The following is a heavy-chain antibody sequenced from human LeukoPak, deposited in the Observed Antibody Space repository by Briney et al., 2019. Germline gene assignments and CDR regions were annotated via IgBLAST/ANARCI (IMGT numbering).Heavy chain of an antibody. Sequence: GGSLRLSCAASGFTFSSYGMHWVRQAPGKGLEWVAFIRYDGSNKYYADSVKGRFTISRDDSKNTLYLQMNSLRAEDTAVYYCAKDLAPYYDFWSGYYPDYWGQGTPVTVSS. CDR3: AKDLAPYYDFWSGYYPDY. V-gene: IGHV3-30*02. D-gene: IGHD3-3*01. J-gene: IGHJ4*02. CDR1: GFTFSSYG. CDR2: IRYDGSNK.